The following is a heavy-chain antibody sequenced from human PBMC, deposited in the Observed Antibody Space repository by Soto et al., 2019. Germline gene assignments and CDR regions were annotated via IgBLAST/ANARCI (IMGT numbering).Heavy chain of an antibody. V-gene: IGHV1-2*04. CDR3: ARDDHGDSSTDY. J-gene: IGHJ4*02. CDR1: GYTFTGYY. CDR2: INPNSGDT. D-gene: IGHD2-21*02. Sequence: ASVKVSCKASGYTFTGYYMHWVRQAPGQGLEWMGWINPNSGDTNYAEKFQGWVTMTRDTSISTAYMELSRLRSDDTAVYYCARDDHGDSSTDYWGQKNVLTVS.